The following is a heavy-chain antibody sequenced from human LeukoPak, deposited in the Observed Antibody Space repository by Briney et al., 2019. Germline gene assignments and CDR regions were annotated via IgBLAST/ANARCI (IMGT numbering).Heavy chain of an antibody. Sequence: AASVKVSCKASGYTFTSYDINWVRQATGQGLEWMGWMNPNSGNTGYAQKLQGRVTMTTDTSTSTAYMELRSLRSDDTAVYYCARFVRELLKWDAFDIWGQGTMVTVSS. CDR3: ARFVRELLKWDAFDI. CDR1: GYTFTSYD. V-gene: IGHV1-8*02. D-gene: IGHD1-26*01. CDR2: MNPNSGNT. J-gene: IGHJ3*02.